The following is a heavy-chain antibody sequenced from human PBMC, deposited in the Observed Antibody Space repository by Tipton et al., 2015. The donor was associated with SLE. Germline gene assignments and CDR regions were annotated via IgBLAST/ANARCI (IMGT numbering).Heavy chain of an antibody. CDR3: ARDLNGYNGGYYYYMDV. V-gene: IGHV4-59*01. CDR1: GGSMSTYY. CDR2: IYYSGST. J-gene: IGHJ6*03. D-gene: IGHD5-24*01. Sequence: TLSLTCTVSGGSMSTYYWSWIRQPPGKGLEWIGYIYYSGSTNYNPSLKSRVTISVDTSRSQFSLKLTSVTAADTAIYYCARDLNGYNGGYYYYMDVWGKGTTVTVSS.